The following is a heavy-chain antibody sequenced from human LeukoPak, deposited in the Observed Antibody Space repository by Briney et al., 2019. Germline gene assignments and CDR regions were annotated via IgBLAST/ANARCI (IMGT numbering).Heavy chain of an antibody. CDR3: AKVTSF. Sequence: GGSLRLSCTASGFTFSSYAMSWVRQAPGKGLEWVSTIGGSGGTTYYADSVKGRFTISKDNSKNTLYLQMNTLRAEDTAVYYCAKVTSFWGQGALVTVSS. D-gene: IGHD1/OR15-1a*01. CDR1: GFTFSSYA. J-gene: IGHJ4*02. CDR2: IGGSGGTT. V-gene: IGHV3-23*01.